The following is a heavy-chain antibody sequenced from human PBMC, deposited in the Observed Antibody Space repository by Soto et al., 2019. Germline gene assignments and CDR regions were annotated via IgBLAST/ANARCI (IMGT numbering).Heavy chain of an antibody. CDR1: EFTVSSNY. V-gene: IGHV3-53*01. J-gene: IGHJ6*02. CDR2: IDTAGRA. CDR3: ARGATYYDFWSGHYTSYTYYGMDV. Sequence: EVQLVESGGGLIQPGGSLRVCCAASEFTVSSNYMTWVRQAPGKGLEWVSVIDTAGRANYAESVKGRFTNSRDNSKNTLYLQMNSPRVEDTAVYYCARGATYYDFWSGHYTSYTYYGMDVWGQGTTVTVS. D-gene: IGHD3-3*01.